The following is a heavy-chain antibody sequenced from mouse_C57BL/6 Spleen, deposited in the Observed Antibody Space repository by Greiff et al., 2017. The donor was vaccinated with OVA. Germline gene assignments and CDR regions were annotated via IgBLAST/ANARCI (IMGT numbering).Heavy chain of an antibody. CDR3: ARSYYGSSFYAMDY. J-gene: IGHJ4*01. CDR1: GYTFTSYW. CDR2: IAPSDGET. Sequence: QVQLQQPGAELVRPGSSVKLSCKASGYTFTSYWMHWVKQRPIQGLEWIGNIAPSDGETTYNQKFKDKATLTVNKSSSTAYMQLSSLTSEDSAVYYCARSYYGSSFYAMDYWGQGTSVTVSS. V-gene: IGHV1-52*01. D-gene: IGHD1-1*01.